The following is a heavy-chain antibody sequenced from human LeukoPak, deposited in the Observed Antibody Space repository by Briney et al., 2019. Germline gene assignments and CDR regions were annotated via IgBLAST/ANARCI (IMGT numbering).Heavy chain of an antibody. CDR2: INPSGGST. D-gene: IGHD3-3*01. V-gene: IGHV1-46*01. CDR3: ARGPIGYYDFWSGYPDY. CDR1: GYTFTSYY. Sequence: ASVKVSCKASGYTFTSYYMHWVRQAPGQGLEWMGIINPSGGSTSYAQKFQGRVTMTRDTSMSTVYMELSSLRSEDTAVYYCARGPIGYYDFWSGYPDYWGQGTLVTVSS. J-gene: IGHJ4*02.